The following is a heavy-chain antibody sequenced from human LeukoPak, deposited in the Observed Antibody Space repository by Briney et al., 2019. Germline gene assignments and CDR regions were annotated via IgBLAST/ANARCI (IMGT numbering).Heavy chain of an antibody. CDR1: GFTFSSYS. V-gene: IGHV3-66*01. J-gene: IGHJ4*02. D-gene: IGHD3-16*02. Sequence: GGSLRLSCAASGFTFSSYSMSWVRQAPGKGLQWVSVIYVDGSTYYADSVKGRITISRDNSRNTLYLQMNSLRAEDTAVYYCARDLATRQRTGLYDSWGQGALVTVSS. CDR3: ARDLATRQRTGLYDS. CDR2: IYVDGST.